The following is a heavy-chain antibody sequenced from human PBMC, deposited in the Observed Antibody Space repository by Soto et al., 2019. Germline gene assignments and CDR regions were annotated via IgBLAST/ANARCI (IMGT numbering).Heavy chain of an antibody. CDR1: GXTFSSYG. CDR3: ASDLSGRADV. D-gene: IGHD3-10*01. J-gene: IGHJ6*02. V-gene: IGHV3-74*01. CDR2: MDEDGGTT. Sequence: GSLRLSCAASGXTFSSYGMHWVRQAPGKGLVWVSRMDEDGGTTDYADSVKGRFTISRDNAKNTLYLQMNSLRVEDTAVYYCASDLSGRADVWGQGTTATVS.